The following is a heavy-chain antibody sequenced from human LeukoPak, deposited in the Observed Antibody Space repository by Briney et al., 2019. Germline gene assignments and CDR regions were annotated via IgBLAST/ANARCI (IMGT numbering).Heavy chain of an antibody. CDR2: ISGSGSMT. CDR1: GITFRIYA. D-gene: IGHD3-22*01. Sequence: GGSLRLSCAGSGITFRIYAMTWVRQAPGKGLEWVSAISGSGSMTYYADSVKGRFTISRDKSNNTLYLQMNSLRAEDTALYYCAKTGDYFDSTDYYRPDAFDIWGQGTMVTVSS. V-gene: IGHV3-23*01. J-gene: IGHJ3*02. CDR3: AKTGDYFDSTDYYRPDAFDI.